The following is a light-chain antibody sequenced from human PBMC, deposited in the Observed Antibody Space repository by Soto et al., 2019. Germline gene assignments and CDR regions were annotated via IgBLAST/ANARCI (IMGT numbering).Light chain of an antibody. V-gene: IGLV2-8*01. J-gene: IGLJ1*01. CDR2: EVS. CDR3: SSYAGSNNYV. CDR1: SSDVGGYNS. Sequence: QSALTQPPSASGSPGQSVTISCTGTSSDVGGYNSVSWYQLHPGKAPKLMIYEVSKRPSGVPDRFSGSKSANTASLTVSGLQAEDEADYYCSSYAGSNNYVFGTGTKLTVL.